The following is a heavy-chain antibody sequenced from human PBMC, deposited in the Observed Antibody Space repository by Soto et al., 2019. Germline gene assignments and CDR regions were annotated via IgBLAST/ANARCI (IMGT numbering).Heavy chain of an antibody. CDR1: GFTVSSNY. D-gene: IGHD3-22*01. V-gene: IGHV3-53*01. CDR2: IYSGGST. Sequence: EVPLVESGGGLIQPGGSLRLSCAASGFTVSSNYMSWVRQAPGKGLEWVSVIYSGGSTYYADSVKGRFTISRDNSKNTLYLQMNSLRAEDTAVYYCARGGNYYDSSGYHSDAFDIWGQGTMVTVSS. J-gene: IGHJ3*02. CDR3: ARGGNYYDSSGYHSDAFDI.